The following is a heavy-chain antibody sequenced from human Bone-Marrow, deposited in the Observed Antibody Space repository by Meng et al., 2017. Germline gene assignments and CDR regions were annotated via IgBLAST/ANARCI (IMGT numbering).Heavy chain of an antibody. V-gene: IGHV4-30-4*01. J-gene: IGHJ4*02. CDR3: ARDRGGYGDISY. Sequence: QVQLQESGPGLVKTPQTLSLTCTVSNDSIRSGNYYWSWIRQPPGKGLEWIGFIYYSGTTYYNPSLKSRVTISVDTSKNQFSLNLSSVTAADTAVYYCARDRGGYGDISYWGQGTLVTVSS. CDR2: IYYSGTT. D-gene: IGHD4-17*01. CDR1: NDSIRSGNYY.